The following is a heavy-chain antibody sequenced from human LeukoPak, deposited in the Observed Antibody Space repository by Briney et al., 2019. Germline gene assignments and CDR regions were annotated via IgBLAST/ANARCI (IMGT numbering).Heavy chain of an antibody. J-gene: IGHJ3*02. Sequence: GASVKVSCKASGGTFSSYAISWVRQAPGQGLEWMGRIIPILGIANYAQKFQGRVTITADESTSTAYMELSSLRSEDTAVYYCAREWGDIVVVPAFGGGAFDIWGQGTMVTVSS. CDR3: AREWGDIVVVPAFGGGAFDI. V-gene: IGHV1-69*04. D-gene: IGHD2-2*01. CDR2: IIPILGIA. CDR1: GGTFSSYA.